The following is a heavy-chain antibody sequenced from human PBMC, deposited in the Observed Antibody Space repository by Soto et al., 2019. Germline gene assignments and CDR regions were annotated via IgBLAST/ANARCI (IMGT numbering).Heavy chain of an antibody. J-gene: IGHJ4*02. CDR3: VRAPLDYYSADYFDN. CDR2: MNPNSGNT. CDR1: GYTFTEND. V-gene: IGHV1-8*01. D-gene: IGHD2-21*01. Sequence: QVQLVQSGAEVKRPGASVKVSCKASGYTFTENDINWVRQATGQGLAWMGWMNPNSGNTGYAQKFQGRVTMTRDNSITTAYMELSSLRSEDTAVYFCVRAPLDYYSADYFDNWGQGTLVTVSS.